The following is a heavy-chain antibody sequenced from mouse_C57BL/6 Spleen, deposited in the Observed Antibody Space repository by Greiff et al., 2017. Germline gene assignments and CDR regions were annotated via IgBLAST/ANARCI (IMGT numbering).Heavy chain of an antibody. J-gene: IGHJ1*03. CDR3: ARRGAYYGYFDV. D-gene: IGHD2-10*01. CDR2: IDPSDSYT. Sequence: QVQLQQPGAELVKPGASVKLSCKASGYTFTGYWMQWVKQRPGQGLEWIGEIDPSDSYTNYNQKFKGKATLTVDTSSSTAYMQLSSLTSEDSAVYYCARRGAYYGYFDVWGTGTTVTVSS. CDR1: GYTFTGYW. V-gene: IGHV1-50*01.